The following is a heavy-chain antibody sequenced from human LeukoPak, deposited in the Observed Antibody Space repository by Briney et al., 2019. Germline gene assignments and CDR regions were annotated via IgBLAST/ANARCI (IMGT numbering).Heavy chain of an antibody. J-gene: IGHJ6*04. CDR3: ANGYFDWFGHVDV. Sequence: SGGSLRLSCAASGFTFSSYAMSWVRQAPGKGLEWVSAISGSGGSTHNADSVKGRFTISRDNSKNTLYLQMNSLRAEDTAVYYCANGYFDWFGHVDVWGKGTTVTISS. V-gene: IGHV3-23*01. CDR1: GFTFSSYA. D-gene: IGHD3-9*01. CDR2: ISGSGGST.